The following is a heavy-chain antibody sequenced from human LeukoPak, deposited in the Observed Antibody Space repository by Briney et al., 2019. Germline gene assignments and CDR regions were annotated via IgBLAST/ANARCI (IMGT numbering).Heavy chain of an antibody. CDR2: MSGNGGRT. CDR1: GFTFSTYA. V-gene: IGHV3-23*01. Sequence: GGSLRLSCAASGFTFSTYAMSWVRQAPGKGLEWVSLMSGNGGRTNYADSVKGRFTIFRDTSRNTVYLQMNSLRADDTAVYYCAKVLRRWLQHPGAFDIWGQGTMVTVSS. CDR3: AKVLRRWLQHPGAFDI. J-gene: IGHJ3*02. D-gene: IGHD5-24*01.